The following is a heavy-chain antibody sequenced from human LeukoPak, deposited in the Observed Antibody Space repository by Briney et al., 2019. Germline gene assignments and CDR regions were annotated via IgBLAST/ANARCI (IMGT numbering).Heavy chain of an antibody. J-gene: IGHJ4*02. D-gene: IGHD5-18*01. CDR1: GGSINSYY. Sequence: SETLSLTCTVSGGSINSYYWSWIRQSPGKGLEWIAYVYYSGTTNYNPSLKSRVTISVDTSKNQFSLKMSSVTAADTAVYYCARGGHIYGLRYFFDYWGQGILATVSS. CDR2: VYYSGTT. V-gene: IGHV4-59*01. CDR3: ARGGHIYGLRYFFDY.